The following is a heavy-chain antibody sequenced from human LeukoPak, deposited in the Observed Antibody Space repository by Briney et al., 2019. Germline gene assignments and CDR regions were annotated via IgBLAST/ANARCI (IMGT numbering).Heavy chain of an antibody. D-gene: IGHD6-13*01. CDR1: GFTFSTYS. Sequence: GGSLRLSCVASGFTFSTYSMNWVRQAPGKGLEWVSYISGTSNTIYYADSVKGRFTISRDNAKNSLYLQMNSLRAEDTAVYYCARDQNSSSWFYYYYYMDVWGKGTTVTVSS. V-gene: IGHV3-48*04. J-gene: IGHJ6*03. CDR3: ARDQNSSSWFYYYYYMDV. CDR2: ISGTSNTI.